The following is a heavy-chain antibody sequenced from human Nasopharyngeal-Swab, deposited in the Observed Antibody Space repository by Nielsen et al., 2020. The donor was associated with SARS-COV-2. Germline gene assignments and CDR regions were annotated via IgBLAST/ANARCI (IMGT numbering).Heavy chain of an antibody. CDR2: ISSSSTI. D-gene: IGHD2-15*01. V-gene: IGHV3-69-1*01. Sequence: VRQMPGKGLEWVSYISSSSTIYYADSVKGRFTISRDNAKNSLYLQMNGLRAEDTAVYYCARAVDIVVVVAASDYWGQGTLVTVSS. CDR3: ARAVDIVVVVAASDY. J-gene: IGHJ4*02.